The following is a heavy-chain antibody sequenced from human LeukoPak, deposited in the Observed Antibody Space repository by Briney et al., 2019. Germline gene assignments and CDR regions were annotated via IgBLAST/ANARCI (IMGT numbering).Heavy chain of an antibody. V-gene: IGHV4-59*01. Sequence: KASETLSLTCTVSGGSISSYYWSWIRQPPGKGLEWIGYIYYSGSTNYNPSLKSRVTISVDTSKNQFSLKLSSVTAADTAVYYCARDRRGIAAAGLDYWGRGTLVTVSS. CDR2: IYYSGST. J-gene: IGHJ4*02. CDR1: GGSISSYY. CDR3: ARDRRGIAAAGLDY. D-gene: IGHD6-13*01.